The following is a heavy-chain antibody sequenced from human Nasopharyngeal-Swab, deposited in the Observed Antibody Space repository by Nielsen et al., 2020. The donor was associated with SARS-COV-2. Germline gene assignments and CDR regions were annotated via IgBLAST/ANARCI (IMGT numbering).Heavy chain of an antibody. D-gene: IGHD2-21*01. CDR1: GGSISSYY. CDR3: VRGRMWHRYFDL. V-gene: IGHV4-4*07. Sequence: SETLSLTCTVSGGSISSYYWSWIRQPAGKGLEWIGRIYTSGSTNYNPSLKSRVTISVDTSKNQFSLKLSSVTAADTAVYYCVRGRMWHRYFDLWGRGTLVTVSS. CDR2: IYTSGST. J-gene: IGHJ2*01.